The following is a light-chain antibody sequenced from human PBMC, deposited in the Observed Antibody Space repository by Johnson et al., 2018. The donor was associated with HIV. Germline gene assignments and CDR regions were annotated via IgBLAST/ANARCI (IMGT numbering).Light chain of an antibody. CDR2: DNN. V-gene: IGLV1-51*01. CDR1: SSNIGTNY. CDR3: GTWDSSLSAV. Sequence: TQPPSVSAAPGQKVTISCSGSSSNIGTNYVSWYQQLPGTAPKLLIYDNNKRPSGIPDRFSGSKSGTSATLAITGLQTGVEADYYCGTWDSSLSAVFGTGTKVTVL. J-gene: IGLJ1*01.